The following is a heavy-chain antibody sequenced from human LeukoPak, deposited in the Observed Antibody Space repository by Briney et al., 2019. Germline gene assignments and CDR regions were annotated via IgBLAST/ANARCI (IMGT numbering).Heavy chain of an antibody. CDR2: INPKSGGT. CDR1: GYSFSGYY. Sequence: ASVKVSCKASGYSFSGYYIHWVRQAPRQGLEWMGWINPKSGGTQFKENFQGRVTMTRDSSISTAYLELSGLRSDDTAIYYCARADFLYTGLAVATATRYTRMVTWFDPWGQGTLVTVSS. J-gene: IGHJ5*02. D-gene: IGHD2-2*02. CDR3: ARADFLYTGLAVATATRYTRMVTWFDP. V-gene: IGHV1-2*02.